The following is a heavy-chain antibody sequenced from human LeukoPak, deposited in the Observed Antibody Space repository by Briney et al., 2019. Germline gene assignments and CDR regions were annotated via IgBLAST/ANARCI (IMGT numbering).Heavy chain of an antibody. J-gene: IGHJ5*02. CDR2: IRVSDGAR. CDR1: GFAFPTYA. D-gene: IGHD6-13*01. V-gene: IGHV3-23*01. CDR3: ARGLLSSSWYANWFDP. Sequence: GGSLRLSCVASGFAFPTYAMMWVRQVPGKGLEWVSSIRVSDGARFYADSVKGRFTISRDNSKNTLYLQMNSLRAEDTAVYYCARGLLSSSWYANWFDPWGQGTLVTVSS.